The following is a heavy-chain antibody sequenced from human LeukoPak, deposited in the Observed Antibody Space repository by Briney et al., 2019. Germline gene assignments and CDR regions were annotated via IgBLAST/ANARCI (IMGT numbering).Heavy chain of an antibody. CDR1: GGSVSSFH. CDR3: ARGVWGYCSSTSCRTRPYFQH. Sequence: SETLSLTCKVSGGSVSSFHWSWIRQPPGKGLEWIGEINHSGSTNYNPSLKSRVTISVDTSKNQFSLKLSSVTAADTAVYYCARGVWGYCSSTSCRTRPYFQHWGQGTLVTVSS. V-gene: IGHV4-34*01. CDR2: INHSGST. D-gene: IGHD2-2*01. J-gene: IGHJ1*01.